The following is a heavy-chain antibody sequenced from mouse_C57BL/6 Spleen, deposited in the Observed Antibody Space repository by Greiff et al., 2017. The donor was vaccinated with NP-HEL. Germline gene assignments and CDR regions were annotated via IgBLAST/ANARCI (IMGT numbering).Heavy chain of an antibody. CDR1: GYTFTSYG. V-gene: IGHV1-81*01. CDR2: IYPRSGNT. J-gene: IGHJ2*01. D-gene: IGHD1-1*01. Sequence: QVQLKESGAELARPGASVKLSCKASGYTFTSYGISWVKQRTGQGLEWIGEIYPRSGNTYYNEKFKGKATLTADKSSSTAYMELRSLTSEDSAVYFCASGGLRGYYFDYWGQGTTLTVSS. CDR3: ASGGLRGYYFDY.